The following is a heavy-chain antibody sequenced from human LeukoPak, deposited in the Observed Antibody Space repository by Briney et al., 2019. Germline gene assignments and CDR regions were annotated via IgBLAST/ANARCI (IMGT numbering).Heavy chain of an antibody. CDR3: SRQVVGNDY. Sequence: PSETLSLTCTVSGGSLSSYYWSWIRQPPGKGLEWIGYIYYSGSTNYNPSLKSRVTISVDTAKNQFSLKLSSVTAADTAVYYCSRQVVGNDYWGPGTLVTVSS. CDR1: GGSLSSYY. V-gene: IGHV4-59*01. CDR2: IYYSGST. D-gene: IGHD3-22*01. J-gene: IGHJ4*02.